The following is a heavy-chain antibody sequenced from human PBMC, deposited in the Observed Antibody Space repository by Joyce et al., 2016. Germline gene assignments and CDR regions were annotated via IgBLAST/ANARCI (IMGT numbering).Heavy chain of an antibody. CDR3: AKGLRIVGITYFDH. Sequence: EVQLLESGGGLVQPGGSLRLSCAASGFTFSSYAMSWVRQASGKGLEWVSSISGSAIGTYYSDSVKGRFTISRDNSKNTLYLQMNSLRAEDTAVYYCAKGLRIVGITYFDHWGQGTLVTVSS. CDR1: GFTFSSYA. J-gene: IGHJ4*02. CDR2: ISGSAIGT. D-gene: IGHD1-26*01. V-gene: IGHV3-23*01.